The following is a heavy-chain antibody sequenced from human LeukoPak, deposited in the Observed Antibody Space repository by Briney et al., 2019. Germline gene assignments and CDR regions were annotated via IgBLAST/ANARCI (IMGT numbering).Heavy chain of an antibody. CDR1: GGSFSNYY. Sequence: PSETLSLTGAVYGGSFSNYYWSWIRQPPGKGLEWIGEINDSGRTNYNPSLMSRVTVSVDTSKNQFSLRLTSVTATDTAVYYCARRWNYGRNYYIDVWGKGATVSVSS. CDR2: INDSGRT. CDR3: ARRWNYGRNYYIDV. D-gene: IGHD1-7*01. V-gene: IGHV4-34*01. J-gene: IGHJ6*03.